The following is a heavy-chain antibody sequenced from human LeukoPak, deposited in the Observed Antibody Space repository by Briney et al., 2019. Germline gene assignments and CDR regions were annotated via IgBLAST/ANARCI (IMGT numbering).Heavy chain of an antibody. CDR3: AREALLWFGEFNWFDP. Sequence: PSETLSLTCAVYGGSFSGYYWSWIRQPPGKGLECIGEINHSGSTNYNPSLKSRVTISVDTSRNQFSLKLSSVTAADTAVYYCAREALLWFGEFNWFDPWGQGTLVTVSS. D-gene: IGHD3-10*01. J-gene: IGHJ5*02. CDR1: GGSFSGYY. V-gene: IGHV4-34*01. CDR2: INHSGST.